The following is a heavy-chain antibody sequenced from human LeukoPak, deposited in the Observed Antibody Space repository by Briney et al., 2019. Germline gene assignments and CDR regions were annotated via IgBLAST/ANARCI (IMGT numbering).Heavy chain of an antibody. CDR2: ISSSSSYT. J-gene: IGHJ4*02. V-gene: IGHV3-11*06. CDR1: GFTFSDYY. Sequence: GGSLRLSCAASGFTFSDYYMSWIRQAPGKGLEWVSYISSSSSYTKYADSVKGRFTLPRDNAKKSLYLQMNSLRVEDTAVYYCARGYGDYVGFDYWGQGTLVTVSS. D-gene: IGHD4-17*01. CDR3: ARGYGDYVGFDY.